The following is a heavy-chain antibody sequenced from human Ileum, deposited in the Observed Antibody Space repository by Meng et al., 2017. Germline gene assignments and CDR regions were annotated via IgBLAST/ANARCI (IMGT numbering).Heavy chain of an antibody. CDR1: GASVTTSHYQ. V-gene: IGHV4-61*01. CDR2: AST. J-gene: IGHJ4*02. D-gene: IGHD7-27*01. CDR3: ARDHWGSLDY. Sequence: HVQLPESGPGLLRPSETLSLLCTVSGASVTTSHYQWGRIRQPPGKGLEWIGYASTNYNPSLKSRLTISLDTSKNQVSLKLTSVTAADTAVYYCARDHWGSLDYWGQGILVTVSS.